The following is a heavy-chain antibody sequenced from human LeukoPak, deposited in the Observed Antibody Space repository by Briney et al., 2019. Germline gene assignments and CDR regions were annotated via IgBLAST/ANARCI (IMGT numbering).Heavy chain of an antibody. CDR1: GFTFSTYW. Sequence: GGSLRLSCAASGFTFSTYWMHWVRQAPGKGLVWVSRINSDGSITSYPDSVKGRFTISRDNAKNTLYLQMNSLRAEDTAVYYCTTEVLEGATDGTFDIWGQGTMVTVSS. CDR2: INSDGSIT. J-gene: IGHJ3*02. CDR3: TTEVLEGATDGTFDI. D-gene: IGHD1-26*01. V-gene: IGHV3-74*01.